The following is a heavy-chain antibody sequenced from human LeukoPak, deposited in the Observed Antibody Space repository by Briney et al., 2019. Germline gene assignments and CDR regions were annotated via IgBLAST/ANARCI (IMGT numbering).Heavy chain of an antibody. CDR3: AKDALIVVVPAATAWGYMDV. CDR1: GFTFSSYA. V-gene: IGHV3-23*01. J-gene: IGHJ6*03. Sequence: GGSLRLSCAASGFTFSSYAMSWVRQAPGKGLEWVSAISGSGGSTYYADSVKGRFTISRDNSKNTLYLQMNSQRAEDTAVYYCAKDALIVVVPAATAWGYMDVWGKGTTVTVSS. D-gene: IGHD2-2*01. CDR2: ISGSGGST.